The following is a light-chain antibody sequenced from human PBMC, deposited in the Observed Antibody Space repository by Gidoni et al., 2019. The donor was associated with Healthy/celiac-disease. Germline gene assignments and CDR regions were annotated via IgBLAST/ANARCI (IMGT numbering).Light chain of an antibody. CDR1: QSISSD. V-gene: IGKV1-39*01. Sequence: DIQLTQSPSSLSASVGDRVTITCRASQSISSDLNWYQQKPGKAPKLLIYAASSLQSGVPSRFSGSGSGTDFTLTISSLQPEDFATDYCQQSYSTPPTFGQGTKLESK. CDR3: QQSYSTPPT. CDR2: AAS. J-gene: IGKJ2*01.